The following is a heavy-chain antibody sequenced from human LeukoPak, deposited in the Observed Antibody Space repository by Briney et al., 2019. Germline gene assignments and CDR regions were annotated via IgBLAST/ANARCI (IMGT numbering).Heavy chain of an antibody. CDR3: TTPGGVVVAQPNDY. D-gene: IGHD3-22*01. J-gene: IGHJ4*02. CDR1: GFTFSNAW. Sequence: PGGSLRLSCAASGFTFSNAWMSWVRQAPGKGLEWVGRIKSKTDGGTTDYAAPVKGRFTISRDDSKNTLYLQMNSLKTEDTAVYYCTTPGGVVVAQPNDYWGQGTLVTVSS. CDR2: IKSKTDGGTT. V-gene: IGHV3-15*01.